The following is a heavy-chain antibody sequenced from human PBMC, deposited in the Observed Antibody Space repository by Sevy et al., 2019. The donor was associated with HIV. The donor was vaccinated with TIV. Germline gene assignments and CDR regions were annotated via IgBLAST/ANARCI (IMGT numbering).Heavy chain of an antibody. J-gene: IGHJ3*02. CDR1: GFTFSSYE. CDR3: ASPLKMASRNWSWAFDI. Sequence: GESLKISCAASGFTFSSYEMKCVRQAPGKGLEWLAYISSSGRTIYYADSVKGRFTISRDNAKKSLYLQMSSLEAEDTAYYYCASPLKMASRNWSWAFDIWGQGTMVTVSS. V-gene: IGHV3-48*03. D-gene: IGHD1-1*01. CDR2: ISSSGRTI.